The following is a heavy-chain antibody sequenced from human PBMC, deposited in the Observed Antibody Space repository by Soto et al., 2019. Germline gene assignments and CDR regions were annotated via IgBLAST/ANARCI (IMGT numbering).Heavy chain of an antibody. V-gene: IGHV3-74*01. Sequence: EVQLVESGGGLVQPGGSLRLSCAASGFTFSNYWMHWVRQAPGKGLMWVSRISSDGSTTNYADSVKGRFTISRDNAKNTLDLQMNSLGVEDTALYYCARGVRGHYGKDVWGQGTTVTVSS. CDR1: GFTFSNYW. CDR2: ISSDGSTT. J-gene: IGHJ6*02. CDR3: ARGVRGHYGKDV. D-gene: IGHD3-10*01.